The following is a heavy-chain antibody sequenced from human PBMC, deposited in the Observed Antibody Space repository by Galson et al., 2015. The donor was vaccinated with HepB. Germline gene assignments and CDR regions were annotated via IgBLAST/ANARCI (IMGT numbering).Heavy chain of an antibody. V-gene: IGHV4-59*01. J-gene: IGHJ4*02. CDR3: ARNGLAVAAPFDY. Sequence: SETLSLTCAVSGGSISSYYWSWIRQPPGKGLEWIGYIYYSGSTNYNPSLKSRVTISVDTSKNQFSLKLSSVTAADTAVYYCARNGLAVAAPFDYWGQGTLVTVSS. CDR1: GGSISSYY. D-gene: IGHD6-19*01. CDR2: IYYSGST.